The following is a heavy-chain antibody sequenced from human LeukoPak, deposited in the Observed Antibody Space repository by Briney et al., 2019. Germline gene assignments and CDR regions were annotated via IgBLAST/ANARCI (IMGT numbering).Heavy chain of an antibody. CDR2: INHSGST. D-gene: IGHD5-18*01. J-gene: IGHJ4*02. V-gene: IGHV4-34*01. CDR1: GGSISTYY. CDR3: ARQGQTSSIQLWTLYYFDY. Sequence: PSETLSLTCTVSGGSISTYYWSWIRQPAGKGLEWIGEINHSGSTNYNPSLKSRVTISVDTSKNQFSLKLSSVTAADTAVYYCARQGQTSSIQLWTLYYFDYWGQGTLVTVSS.